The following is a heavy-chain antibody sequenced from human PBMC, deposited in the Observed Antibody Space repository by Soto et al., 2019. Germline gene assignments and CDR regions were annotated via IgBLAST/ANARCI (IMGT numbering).Heavy chain of an antibody. CDR2: MNPNSGNT. CDR1: GYTFTSYD. J-gene: IGHJ6*02. D-gene: IGHD6-6*01. CDR3: ARGFYSSISFAVLVGLDYYYYGMDV. V-gene: IGHV1-8*01. Sequence: ASVKVSCKASGYTFTSYDINWVRQATGQGLEWMGWMNPNSGNTGYAQKFQGRVTMTRNTSISTAYMELSSLRSEDTAVYYCARGFYSSISFAVLVGLDYYYYGMDVWGQGTTVTVSS.